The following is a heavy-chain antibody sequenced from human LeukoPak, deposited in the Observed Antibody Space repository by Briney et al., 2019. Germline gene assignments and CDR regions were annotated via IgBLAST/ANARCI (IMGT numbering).Heavy chain of an antibody. Sequence: SQTLSLTCAISGDSVSSNSAAWNWIRQSPSRGLEWLGRTYYRSKWYYDYAVSVKSRITINPDTSKNQFSLQLNPVTPDDTAVYYCARGAVGATFSDFFDCWGQGALVTVSS. CDR3: ARGAVGATFSDFFDC. D-gene: IGHD1-26*01. CDR2: TYYRSKWYY. J-gene: IGHJ4*02. CDR1: GDSVSSNSAA. V-gene: IGHV6-1*01.